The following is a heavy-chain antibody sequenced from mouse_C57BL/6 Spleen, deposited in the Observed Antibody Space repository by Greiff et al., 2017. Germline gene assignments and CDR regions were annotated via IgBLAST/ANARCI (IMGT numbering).Heavy chain of an antibody. J-gene: IGHJ1*03. V-gene: IGHV5-6*01. CDR2: ISSGGSYT. Sequence: EVKLQESGGDLVKPGGSLKLSCAASGFTFSSYGMSWVRQTPDKRLEWVATISSGGSYTYYPDSVKGRFTISRDNAKNTLYLQMSSLKSEDTAMYYCARQGITTVVATNGYFDVWGTGTTVTVSS. CDR3: ARQGITTVVATNGYFDV. CDR1: GFTFSSYG. D-gene: IGHD1-1*01.